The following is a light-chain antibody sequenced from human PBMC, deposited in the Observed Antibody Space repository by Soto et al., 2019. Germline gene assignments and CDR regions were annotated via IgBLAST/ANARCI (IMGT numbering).Light chain of an antibody. CDR2: GAS. V-gene: IGKV3-15*01. CDR3: QPYNNWPLT. CDR1: QSVSSD. J-gene: IGKJ4*01. Sequence: EIVMTQSPATLSVSPGERATLSCRASQSVSSDLAWYQQIPGQAPRLLIYGASTRATGIPARFSGSGSGTEFTLTISSLQSEDIGIYYCQPYNNWPLTFGGGTKVESK.